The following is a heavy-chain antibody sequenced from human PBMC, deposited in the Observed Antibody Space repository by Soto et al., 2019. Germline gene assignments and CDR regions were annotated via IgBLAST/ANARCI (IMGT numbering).Heavy chain of an antibody. CDR3: ARSLTVTRFDQ. D-gene: IGHD4-17*01. J-gene: IGHJ4*02. V-gene: IGHV4-59*01. CDR2: VFYTGST. CDR1: GGSMSNNY. Sequence: QVHLQESGPGLVKPSETLSLFCNVSGGSMSNNYWTWIRQAPGKGLEWIGYVFYTGSTNYNPSLKSPVSISVHTSKKYFYLNLHSVTAADTAVYYCARSLTVTRFDQWGQGTRVTVS.